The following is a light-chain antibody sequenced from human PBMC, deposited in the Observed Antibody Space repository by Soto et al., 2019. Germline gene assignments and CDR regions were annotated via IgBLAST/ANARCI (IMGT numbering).Light chain of an antibody. V-gene: IGKV3-15*01. CDR2: GAS. J-gene: IGKJ1*01. Sequence: EIFMTQSPATLSVSPWDIATLSCRASQSVSNNLAWYQQRPGQAPRLLIYGASTRATGIPARFSGSGSGTEFTLTISSLQSEDFAVYYCQQYNDWPPWTFGQGTKVDIK. CDR1: QSVSNN. CDR3: QQYNDWPPWT.